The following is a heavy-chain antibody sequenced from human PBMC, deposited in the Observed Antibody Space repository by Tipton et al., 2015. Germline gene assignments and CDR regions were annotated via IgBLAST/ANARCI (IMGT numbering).Heavy chain of an antibody. D-gene: IGHD1-26*01. J-gene: IGHJ4*02. CDR3: VRRARRVGSHSYPYYFDY. Sequence: VQLVQSGAEVKKPGESLKISCKGSGYIFASFWIGWVRQMPGKGLEWMGTIYPGDSETRYNPSFQGQVTISADKSITPAYLQWRSLKASDTAMYYCVRRARRVGSHSYPYYFDYWGQGTLVPVSS. V-gene: IGHV5-51*01. CDR1: GYIFASFW. CDR2: IYPGDSET.